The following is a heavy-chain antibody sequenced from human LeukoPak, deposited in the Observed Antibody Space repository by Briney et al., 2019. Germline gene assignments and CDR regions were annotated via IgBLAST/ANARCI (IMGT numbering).Heavy chain of an antibody. CDR1: GGSISSYY. CDR2: IYYSGST. D-gene: IGHD4-17*01. CDR3: ARTIYYGDSSYFDY. Sequence: SETLSLTCTVSGGSISSYYWSWIRQPPGKGLEWIGYIYYSGSTNYNPSLKSRVTISVDTFKNQFSLKLSSVTAADTAVYYCARTIYYGDSSYFDYWGQGTLVTVSS. J-gene: IGHJ4*02. V-gene: IGHV4-59*08.